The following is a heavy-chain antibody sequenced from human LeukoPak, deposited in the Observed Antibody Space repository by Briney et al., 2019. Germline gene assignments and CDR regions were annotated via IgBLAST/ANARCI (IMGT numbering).Heavy chain of an antibody. CDR2: IYSGGST. J-gene: IGHJ4*02. V-gene: IGHV3-53*01. Sequence: PGGALRLSCAASGFTVSSNYMSWVRQAPGKGLEWVSVIYSGGSTYYADSVKGRFTISRDNSKNTLYLQMNSLRAVDTAVYYCAREAQNSGYDSRDYYFDYWGQGTLVTVSS. D-gene: IGHD5-12*01. CDR1: GFTVSSNY. CDR3: AREAQNSGYDSRDYYFDY.